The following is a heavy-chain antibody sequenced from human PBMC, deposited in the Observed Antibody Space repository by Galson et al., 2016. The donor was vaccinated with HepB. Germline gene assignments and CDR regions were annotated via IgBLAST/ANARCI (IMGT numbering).Heavy chain of an antibody. D-gene: IGHD6-13*01. CDR2: ISYDGSNK. Sequence: SLRLSCAASGFTFSSYAMHWVRQAPGKGLEWVAVISYDGSNKYYADSVKGRFTISRDNSKNTLYLQMNSLRAEDTAVYYCARAAVGWQQLFSYRGQGTLVTVSS. J-gene: IGHJ4*02. CDR1: GFTFSSYA. V-gene: IGHV3-30*04. CDR3: ARAAVGWQQLFSY.